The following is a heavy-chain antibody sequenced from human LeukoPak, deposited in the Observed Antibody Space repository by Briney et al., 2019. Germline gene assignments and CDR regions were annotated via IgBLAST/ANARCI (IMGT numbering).Heavy chain of an antibody. CDR1: GFTFDDYA. V-gene: IGHV3-9*01. D-gene: IGHD3-10*01. CDR2: INWNSGII. Sequence: GRSLRLSCAASGFTFDDYAMYWFRQAPGKGLEWVSGINWNSGIIDYADSVRGRFTISRDNAKNSLYLQMNSLRAEDTALYYCTKAPPGKFDPWDQGTLVTVSS. J-gene: IGHJ5*02. CDR3: TKAPPGKFDP.